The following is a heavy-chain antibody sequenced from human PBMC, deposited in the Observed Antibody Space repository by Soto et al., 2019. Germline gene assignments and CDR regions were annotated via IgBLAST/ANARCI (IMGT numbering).Heavy chain of an antibody. J-gene: IGHJ4*02. CDR1: GFTFSSYS. CDR3: ARESQWFGEGGY. CDR2: ISSSSSYI. V-gene: IGHV3-21*01. Sequence: EVQLVESGGGLVKPGGSLRLSCAASGFTFSSYSMNWVRQAPGKGLEWVSSISSSSSYIYYADSVKGRFTISRDNAKNSLYLQMNSLRAEDTAVYYCARESQWFGEGGYWGQGTLDTVSS. D-gene: IGHD3-10*01.